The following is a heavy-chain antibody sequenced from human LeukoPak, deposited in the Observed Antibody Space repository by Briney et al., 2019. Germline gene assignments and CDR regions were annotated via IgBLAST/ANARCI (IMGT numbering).Heavy chain of an antibody. V-gene: IGHV3-48*03. CDR1: GFTVSSYE. J-gene: IGHJ1*01. CDR3: GPRPFQH. CDR2: INSGGSTI. Sequence: PGGSLRLSCAASGFTVSSYEMNWVRQAPGKGLEWVSYINSGGSTIYYADSVKGRFTISRDNAKNSLYLQMNSLRDEDTAVYYCGPRPFQHWGQGTLVTVSS.